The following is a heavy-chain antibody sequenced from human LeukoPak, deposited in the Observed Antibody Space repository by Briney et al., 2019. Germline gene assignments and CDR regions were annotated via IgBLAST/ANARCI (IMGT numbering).Heavy chain of an antibody. CDR1: GFTFSNYG. D-gene: IGHD4-17*01. V-gene: IGHV3-30*18. CDR2: ISYDGTSQ. J-gene: IGHJ6*02. Sequence: GRSLRFSCAASGFTFSNYGMHWVRQAPGKGLEWVTGISYDGTSQYYADSVKGRFTISRDNSRNTMFLQMNSLRAEDTALYYCTKDKGYGDYYYYYGMDVWGQGTTVTVSS. CDR3: TKDKGYGDYYYYYGMDV.